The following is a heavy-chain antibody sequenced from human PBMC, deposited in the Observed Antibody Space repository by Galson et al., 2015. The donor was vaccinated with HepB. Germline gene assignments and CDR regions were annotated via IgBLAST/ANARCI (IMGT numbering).Heavy chain of an antibody. Sequence: SLRLSCAASGFTFSSYEMNWVRQAPGKGLEWVSYISSSGSTIYYADSVKGRFTISRDNAKNSLYLQMNSLRAEDTAVYYCARDRAPRWLQRYYYYGMDVWGQGTTVTVSS. D-gene: IGHD5-24*01. CDR1: GFTFSSYE. CDR2: ISSSGSTI. CDR3: ARDRAPRWLQRYYYYGMDV. J-gene: IGHJ6*02. V-gene: IGHV3-48*03.